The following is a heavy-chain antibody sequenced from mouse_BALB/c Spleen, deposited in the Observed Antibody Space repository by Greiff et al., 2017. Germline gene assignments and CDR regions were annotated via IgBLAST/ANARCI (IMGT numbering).Heavy chain of an antibody. D-gene: IGHD2-3*01. Sequence: VQLVESGAELARPGASVKLSCKASGYTFTSYWMQWVKQRPGQGLEWIGAIYPGDGDTRYTQKFKGKATLTADKSSSTAYMQLSSLASEDSAVYYCARAIYDGFLDYWGQGTTLTVSS. CDR3: ARAIYDGFLDY. V-gene: IGHV1-87*01. CDR1: GYTFTSYW. J-gene: IGHJ2*01. CDR2: IYPGDGDT.